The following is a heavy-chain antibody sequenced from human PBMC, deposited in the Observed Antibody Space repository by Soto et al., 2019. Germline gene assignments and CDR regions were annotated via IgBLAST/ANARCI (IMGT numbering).Heavy chain of an antibody. V-gene: IGHV3-23*01. CDR1: GSTFRSNA. CDR2: ISGSGGST. Sequence: EVQLLESGGGLVQPGGSRRLSCAASGSTFRSNARSGVRQAPGKGLEWVSAISGSGGSTYYADSVKGRFTISRDNSKNTLYLQMNSLRAEDTAVYYCAKKPPRYCSSTSCYGGFDPWGQGTLVTVSS. CDR3: AKKPPRYCSSTSCYGGFDP. D-gene: IGHD2-2*01. J-gene: IGHJ5*02.